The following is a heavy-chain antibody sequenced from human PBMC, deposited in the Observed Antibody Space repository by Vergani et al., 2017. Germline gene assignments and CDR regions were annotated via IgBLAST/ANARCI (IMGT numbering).Heavy chain of an antibody. CDR1: GGPISSYY. V-gene: IGHV4-59*01. CDR3: AREARVGATYYYYYGMDV. D-gene: IGHD1-26*01. CDR2: IYYSGST. J-gene: IGHJ6*02. Sequence: QVQLQESGPGLVKPSETLPLTCTVPGGPISSYYWSWIRQPPGKGLELIGYIYYSGSTNYNPSLKSRVTISVDTSKNQFSLKLCSVTAADTAVYYCAREARVGATYYYYYGMDVWGQGTTVTVSS.